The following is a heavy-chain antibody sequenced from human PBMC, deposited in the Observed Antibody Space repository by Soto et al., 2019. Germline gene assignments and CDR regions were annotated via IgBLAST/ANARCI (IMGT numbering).Heavy chain of an antibody. CDR1: GFTLSNYD. J-gene: IGHJ6*02. CDR3: ARELHGGSYGMDV. V-gene: IGHV3-13*01. Sequence: PGGSLRLSCAASGFTLSNYDMHWVRQVTGKGLEWVSGITTAGDTYYLGSVKGRFTISREKAKNSFYLQMNSLSAGDTAVYYCARELHGGSYGMDVWGQGTTVTVSS. CDR2: ITTAGDT.